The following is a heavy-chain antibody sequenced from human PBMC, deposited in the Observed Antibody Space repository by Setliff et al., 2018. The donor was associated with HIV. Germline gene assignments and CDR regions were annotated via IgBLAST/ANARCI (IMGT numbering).Heavy chain of an antibody. CDR1: QYTFTTYW. Sequence: GESLKISCKGSQYTFTTYWIGWVRQMPGEGLEWMGIVHPGNSETRYSLPFEGHVTISADRSITTAFLQWSSLKASDTAIYYCATLQPDSVDVWGQGTTVTVSS. V-gene: IGHV5-51*01. J-gene: IGHJ6*02. CDR3: ATLQPDSVDV. CDR2: VHPGNSET.